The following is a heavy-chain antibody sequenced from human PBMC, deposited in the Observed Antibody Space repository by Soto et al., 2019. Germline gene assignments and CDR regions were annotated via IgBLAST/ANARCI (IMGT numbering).Heavy chain of an antibody. CDR2: IYASGST. Sequence: QVQLQESGPGLVKPSETLFLTCTVSGGSMRSYSWNWIRQPAGEGLEWIGRIYASGSTQYNPSLESQFTMFVDVSQTQFSLRLTSVTAADTGVYYCAGIGEEIYYGMDVWGQGTTVTVSS. J-gene: IGHJ6*02. V-gene: IGHV4-4*07. CDR1: GGSMRSYS. D-gene: IGHD3-3*01. CDR3: AGIGEEIYYGMDV.